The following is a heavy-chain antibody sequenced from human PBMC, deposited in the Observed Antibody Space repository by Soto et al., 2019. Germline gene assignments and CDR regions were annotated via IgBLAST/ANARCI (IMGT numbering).Heavy chain of an antibody. CDR1: GDTFSTYI. CDR2: MNPNSGNT. V-gene: IGHV1-8*02. D-gene: IGHD1-26*01. J-gene: IGHJ4*02. CDR3: ARERSGSSDY. Sequence: QVQLVQSGAEVTKPGSSVKVSCKTSGDTFSTYIINWVRQATGQGLEWMGWMNPNSGNTGYAQKFQGRVTMTRNTSISTVYMELSSLRSEDTAVYYCARERSGSSDYWGQGTLVTVSS.